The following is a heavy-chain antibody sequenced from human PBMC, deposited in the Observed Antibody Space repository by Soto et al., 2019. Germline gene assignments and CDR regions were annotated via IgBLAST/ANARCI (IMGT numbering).Heavy chain of an antibody. CDR1: GFTFSSYV. CDR3: AKVLGSARRHNYYCYGMDV. Sequence: GGSLRLSCAASGFTFSSYVMSWVRQAPGKGLEWVSAISGSGGSTYYADSVKGRFTISRDNSKNTLYLQMNSLRAEDTAVYYCAKVLGSARRHNYYCYGMDVWGQGTTVTVSS. D-gene: IGHD6-6*01. CDR2: ISGSGGST. V-gene: IGHV3-23*01. J-gene: IGHJ6*02.